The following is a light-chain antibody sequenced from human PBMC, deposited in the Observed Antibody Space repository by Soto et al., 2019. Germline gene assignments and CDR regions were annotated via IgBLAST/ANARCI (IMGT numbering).Light chain of an antibody. CDR2: DTS. J-gene: IGKJ4*01. CDR1: WSVNIW. CDR3: QQYENYPLA. Sequence: DNQMTQSPSTLSASVGDRVTITCRASWSVNIWLAWYQQKPGKAPQLLIYDTSTLKSGAPSRFSGSGSGTEFTLTISSLQPDDFATYYCQQYENYPLAFGGGTKWIS. V-gene: IGKV1-5*01.